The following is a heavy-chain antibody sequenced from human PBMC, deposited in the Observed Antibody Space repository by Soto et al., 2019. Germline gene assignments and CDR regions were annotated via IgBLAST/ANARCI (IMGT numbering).Heavy chain of an antibody. V-gene: IGHV3-43*01. CDR3: AKSWSIAARTSYFDY. J-gene: IGHJ4*02. Sequence: GGSLRLSCAASGFTFDDYTMHWVRQAPGKGLEWVSLISWDGGSTYYADSVKGRFTISRDNSKNSLYLQMNSLRTEDTALYYCAKSWSIAARTSYFDYWGQGTLVTVSS. CDR2: ISWDGGST. D-gene: IGHD6-6*01. CDR1: GFTFDDYT.